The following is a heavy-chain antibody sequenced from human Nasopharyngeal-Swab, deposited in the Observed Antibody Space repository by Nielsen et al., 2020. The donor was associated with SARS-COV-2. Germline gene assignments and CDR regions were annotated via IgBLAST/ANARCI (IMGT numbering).Heavy chain of an antibody. CDR1: GFSLSTYW. CDR2: IDNDGAIT. Sequence: GGSLRLSCAASGFSLSTYWMHWVRQSPGKGLLWVSRIDNDGAITNYADSVKGRFTISRDNAKNTLYLQMDSLRADDTAVYYCARDVGGRDNYWGQGALVTVSS. V-gene: IGHV3-74*01. D-gene: IGHD2-15*01. J-gene: IGHJ4*02. CDR3: ARDVGGRDNY.